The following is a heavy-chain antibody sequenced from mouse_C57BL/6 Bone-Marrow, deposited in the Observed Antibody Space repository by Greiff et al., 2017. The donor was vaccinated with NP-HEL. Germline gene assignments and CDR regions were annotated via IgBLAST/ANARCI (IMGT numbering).Heavy chain of an antibody. CDR3: ASIYYGNEGYFDY. Sequence: VQLQQSGPELVKPGASVKISCKASGYTFTDYYMNWVKQSHGKSLEWIGDINPNNGGTSYNQKFKGKATLTVDKSSSTAYMELRSLTSEDSAVYYCASIYYGNEGYFDYWGQGTTLTVSS. D-gene: IGHD2-1*01. CDR1: GYTFTDYY. J-gene: IGHJ2*01. V-gene: IGHV1-26*01. CDR2: INPNNGGT.